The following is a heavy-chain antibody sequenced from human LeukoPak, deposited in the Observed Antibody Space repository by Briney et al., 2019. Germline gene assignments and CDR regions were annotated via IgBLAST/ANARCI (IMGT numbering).Heavy chain of an antibody. V-gene: IGHV1-18*01. CDR2: ISAYNGNT. J-gene: IGHJ6*02. D-gene: IGHD2-2*01. CDR1: GYTFTSYG. Sequence: GASVKVSCTASGYTFTSYGISWVRQAPGQGLEWMGWISAYNGNTNYAQKLQGRVTMTTDASTSTAYMELRSLRSDDTAVYYCARDVPSSTSFYYYYGMDVWGQGTTVTVSS. CDR3: ARDVPSSTSFYYYYGMDV.